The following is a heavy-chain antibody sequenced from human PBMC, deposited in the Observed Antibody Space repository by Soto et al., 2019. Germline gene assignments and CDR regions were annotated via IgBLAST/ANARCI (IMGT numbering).Heavy chain of an antibody. CDR3: AREGLTGNISLYYYSGMDV. D-gene: IGHD1-20*01. Sequence: GGSVSSYYWSLILKTPGKGLEWIGYISYSGSTNYNPSLKSRVTISVDTSKNQFSLKLNSVTAADTAVYYCAREGLTGNISLYYYSGMDVWGQGTTVTVSS. J-gene: IGHJ6*02. V-gene: IGHV4-59*02. CDR1: GGSVSSYY. CDR2: ISYSGST.